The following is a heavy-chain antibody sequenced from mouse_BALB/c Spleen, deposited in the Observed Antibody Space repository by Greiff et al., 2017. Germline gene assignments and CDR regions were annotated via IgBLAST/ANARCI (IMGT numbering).Heavy chain of an antibody. D-gene: IGHD2-5*01. CDR1: GFTFSSFG. CDR2: ISSGSSTI. CDR3: VRSKGFAY. V-gene: IGHV5-17*02. J-gene: IGHJ3*01. Sequence: EVKLVESGGGLVQPGGSRKLSCAASGFTFSSFGMHWVRQAPEKGLEWVAYISSGSSTIYYADTVKGRFTISRDNPKNTLFLQMTSLRSEDTAMYYCVRSKGFAYWGQGTLVTVSA.